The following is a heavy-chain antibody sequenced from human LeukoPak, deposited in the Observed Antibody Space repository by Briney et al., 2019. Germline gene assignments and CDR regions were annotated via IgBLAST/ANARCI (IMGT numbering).Heavy chain of an antibody. CDR2: IKSKTDGGTT. CDR1: GFTFSNAW. J-gene: IGHJ4*02. D-gene: IGHD4-17*01. V-gene: IGHV3-15*07. CDR3: ARDRDSGDYTAAPGDY. Sequence: PGGSLRLSCAASGFTFSNAWMNWVRQAPGKGLEWVGRIKSKTDGGTTDYAAPVKGRFTISRDSAKNSLYLQMNSLRDEDAAVYYCARDRDSGDYTAAPGDYWGQGTLVTVSS.